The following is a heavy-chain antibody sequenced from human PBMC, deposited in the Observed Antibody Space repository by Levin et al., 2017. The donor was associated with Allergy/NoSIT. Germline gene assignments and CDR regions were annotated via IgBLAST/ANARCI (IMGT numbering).Heavy chain of an antibody. Sequence: GGSLRLSCVASGFTFSSYGMHWVRQAPGKGLEWVAVIAYDGSNKYYADSVKGRFTISRDNSENTLYLQMNSLRVEDTAVYYCAKPLGIGEAGWLETGLDVWGKGTTVTVFS. D-gene: IGHD6-13*01. CDR3: AKPLGIGEAGWLETGLDV. CDR1: GFTFSSYG. J-gene: IGHJ6*04. V-gene: IGHV3-30*18. CDR2: IAYDGSNK.